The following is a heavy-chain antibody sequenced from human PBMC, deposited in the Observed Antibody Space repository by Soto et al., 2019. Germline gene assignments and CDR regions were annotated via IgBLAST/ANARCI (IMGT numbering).Heavy chain of an antibody. Sequence: GTSVKVSCKASAYTFTGYYMHWVRQAPGQGLEWMGWINPNSGGTNYAQKLQGRVTMTWDTSITTAYMELSRLRSDDTAVYYCASGGSVFWSDYWGNVTLVTVSS. D-gene: IGHD3-3*01. CDR1: AYTFTGYY. V-gene: IGHV1-2*02. J-gene: IGHJ4*01. CDR3: ASGGSVFWSDY. CDR2: INPNSGGT.